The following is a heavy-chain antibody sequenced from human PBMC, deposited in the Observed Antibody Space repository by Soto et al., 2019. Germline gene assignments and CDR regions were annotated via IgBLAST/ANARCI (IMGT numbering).Heavy chain of an antibody. V-gene: IGHV4-59*01. Sequence: PSETLSLTCTVSGGSISSYYWSWIRQPPGKGLEWIGYIYYSGSTNYNPSLKSRVTISVDTSKNQFSLKLSSVTAADTAVYYCAGSYYYYYMDVWGKGTTVTVSS. J-gene: IGHJ6*03. CDR2: IYYSGST. CDR1: GGSISSYY. CDR3: AGSYYYYYMDV.